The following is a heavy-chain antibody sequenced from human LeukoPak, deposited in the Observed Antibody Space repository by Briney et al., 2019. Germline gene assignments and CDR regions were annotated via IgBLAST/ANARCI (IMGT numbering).Heavy chain of an antibody. J-gene: IGHJ4*02. CDR2: IYSGGST. D-gene: IGHD2-8*02. CDR3: ARASSYFRASGGFDY. Sequence: PGGSLRLSCAASGFTVSSNYMSWVRQAPGKGLEWVSVIYSGGSTYYADSVKGRFTISRDNSKNTLYLQMNSLRAEDTAVYYCARASSYFRASGGFDYWGQGTLVTVSS. V-gene: IGHV3-53*01. CDR1: GFTVSSNY.